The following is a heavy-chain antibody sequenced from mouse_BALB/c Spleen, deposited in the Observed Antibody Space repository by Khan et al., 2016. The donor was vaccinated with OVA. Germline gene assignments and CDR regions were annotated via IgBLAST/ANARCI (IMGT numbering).Heavy chain of an antibody. D-gene: IGHD2-12*01. CDR3: SKNYSSYLYFDY. J-gene: IGHJ2*01. CDR1: GYTFTSYV. CDR2: IYTYNDDT. Sequence: VQLQQSGPELVKPGASVKMSCKASGYTFTSYVMHWVKQKTGQGLEWIGYIYTYNDDTKSNEKFKGKATLTSDKSSSTANMELSSLTTEALAVYYCSKNYSSYLYFDYWGQGTTLTVSS. V-gene: IGHV1S136*01.